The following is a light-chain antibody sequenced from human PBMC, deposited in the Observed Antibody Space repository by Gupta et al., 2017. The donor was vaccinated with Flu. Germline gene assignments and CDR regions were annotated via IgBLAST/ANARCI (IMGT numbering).Light chain of an antibody. CDR1: QGISSY. V-gene: IGKV1-9*01. Sequence: DIQLTQSPSFLSASVGDRVTIPCRASQGISSYLAWYQHKPGKAPKLLIYAASTLQSGVPSRFSGSGSGTEFTLTISSLQPEDFATYYCQQLNSYRFTFGPGTKVDIK. J-gene: IGKJ3*01. CDR2: AAS. CDR3: QQLNSYRFT.